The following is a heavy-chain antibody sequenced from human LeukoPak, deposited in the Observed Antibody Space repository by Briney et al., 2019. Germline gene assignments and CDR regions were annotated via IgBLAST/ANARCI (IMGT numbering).Heavy chain of an antibody. CDR1: GYTFTSYD. D-gene: IGHD6-13*01. J-gene: IGHJ4*02. Sequence: ASVKVSCKASGYTFTSYDINWVRQATGQGLEWMGGIIPIFGTANYAQKFQGRVTITADESTSTAYMELSSLRSEDTAVYYCARVGAAAGPYYFDYWGQGTLVTVSS. CDR2: IIPIFGTA. V-gene: IGHV1-69*13. CDR3: ARVGAAAGPYYFDY.